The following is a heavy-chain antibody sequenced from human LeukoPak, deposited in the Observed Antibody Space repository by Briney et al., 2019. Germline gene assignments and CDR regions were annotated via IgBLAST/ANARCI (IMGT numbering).Heavy chain of an antibody. CDR1: GGSISSSSYY. V-gene: IGHV4-39*01. J-gene: IGHJ4*02. CDR3: ARRPSLVYFDY. CDR2: IYYSGST. Sequence: PSETLSLTCTVSGGSISSSSYYWGWIRQPPGKGLEGIGSIYYSGSTYYNPSLKSRVTISVDTSKNQFSLKLSSVTAADTAVYYCARRPSLVYFDYWGQGTLVTVSS.